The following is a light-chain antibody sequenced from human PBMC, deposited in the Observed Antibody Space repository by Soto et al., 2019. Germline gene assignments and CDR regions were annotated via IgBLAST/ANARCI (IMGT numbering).Light chain of an antibody. CDR1: SSDLGGYNY. J-gene: IGLJ1*01. V-gene: IGLV2-14*01. CDR3: SSYTSSSTYV. CDR2: EVS. Sequence: QSALTQPRSVSGSPGQSVTISCSGTSSDLGGYNYVSWYQQHPGKAPKLMIYEVSNRPSGVSNRFSGSKSGNTASLTISGLQAEDEADYYCSSYTSSSTYVFGTGTKLTVL.